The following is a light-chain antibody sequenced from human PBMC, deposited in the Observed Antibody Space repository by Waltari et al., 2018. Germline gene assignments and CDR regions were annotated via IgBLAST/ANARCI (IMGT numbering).Light chain of an antibody. V-gene: IGKV3-11*01. CDR3: QERSNWVFT. CDR1: QSVTNY. CDR2: DVS. J-gene: IGKJ3*01. Sequence: CRASQSVTNYLAWYQQKPGQAPRLLIYDVSNRATGIPARFSGSGSGTDFTLTISSLEPEDFAVYYCQERSNWVFTFGPGTKVDI.